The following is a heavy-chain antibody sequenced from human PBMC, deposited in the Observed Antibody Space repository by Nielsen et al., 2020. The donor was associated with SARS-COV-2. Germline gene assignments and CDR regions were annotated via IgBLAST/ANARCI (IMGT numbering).Heavy chain of an antibody. CDR2: IGTAGDT. D-gene: IGHD2-2*01. CDR1: GFTFSSYD. V-gene: IGHV3-13*01. J-gene: IGHJ6*03. CDR3: ARVVPAANGDFYYYYYYMDV. Sequence: GGSLRLSCAASGFTFSSYDMHWVRQATGKGLEWVSAIGTAGDTYYPGSVKGRFTISRENAKNSLYLQMNSLRAGDTAVYYCARVVPAANGDFYYYYYYMDVWGKGTTVTVSS.